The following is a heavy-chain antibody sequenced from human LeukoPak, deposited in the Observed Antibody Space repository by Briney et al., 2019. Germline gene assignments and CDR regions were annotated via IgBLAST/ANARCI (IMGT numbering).Heavy chain of an antibody. Sequence: GGSLRLSCAASGFNFSSYWMHWVRQAPGKGLLYVSRINTDGSGTTYADSVKDRFTISRDNAKNTLYLQMNSLRAEDTAVYYCARVDYGSSWTPIDYWGQGTLVTVSS. D-gene: IGHD6-13*01. CDR3: ARVDYGSSWTPIDY. J-gene: IGHJ4*02. V-gene: IGHV3-74*01. CDR2: INTDGSGT. CDR1: GFNFSSYW.